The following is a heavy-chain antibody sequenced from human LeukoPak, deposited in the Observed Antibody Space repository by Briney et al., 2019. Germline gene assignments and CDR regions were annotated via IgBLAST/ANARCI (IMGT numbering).Heavy chain of an antibody. V-gene: IGHV4-34*01. Sequence: SETLSLTCAVYGGSFSGYYWSWIRQPPGKGLEWIGEINHSGSTNYNPSLKSRVTISVDTPKNQFSLKLSSVTAADTAVYYCARGPLPYCSSTSCYLGGYYYYGMDVWGKGTTVTVSS. J-gene: IGHJ6*04. CDR1: GGSFSGYY. CDR2: INHSGST. CDR3: ARGPLPYCSSTSCYLGGYYYYGMDV. D-gene: IGHD2-2*01.